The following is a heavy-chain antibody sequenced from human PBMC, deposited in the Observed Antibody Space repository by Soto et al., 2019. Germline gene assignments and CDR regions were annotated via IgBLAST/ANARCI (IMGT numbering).Heavy chain of an antibody. V-gene: IGHV1-8*01. J-gene: IGHJ5*02. CDR2: INPNNGNT. Sequence: ASVKVSCKTSGYTFTSFDINWVRQATGQGLEWMGWINPNNGNTSHAQKFQGRVTMTTDTSTSTAYMELRSLRSDDTAVYYCARGVGSGTYYNQDNWFDPWGQGTLVTVSS. CDR1: GYTFTSFD. D-gene: IGHD3-10*01. CDR3: ARGVGSGTYYNQDNWFDP.